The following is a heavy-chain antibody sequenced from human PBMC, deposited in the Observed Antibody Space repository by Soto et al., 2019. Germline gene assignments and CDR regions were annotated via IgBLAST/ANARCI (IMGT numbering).Heavy chain of an antibody. CDR1: GYTFTSYG. Sequence: QVQLVQSGAEVKKPGASVKVSCKASGYTFTSYGISWVRQAPGQGLEWMGWISAYNGNTNYAQKRQGRVTMTTDTSTSTAYMELRSLRSDDTAVYYCARDAPSYGGTPDYYYGMDVWGQGTTVTVSS. CDR2: ISAYNGNT. D-gene: IGHD4-17*01. CDR3: ARDAPSYGGTPDYYYGMDV. V-gene: IGHV1-18*01. J-gene: IGHJ6*02.